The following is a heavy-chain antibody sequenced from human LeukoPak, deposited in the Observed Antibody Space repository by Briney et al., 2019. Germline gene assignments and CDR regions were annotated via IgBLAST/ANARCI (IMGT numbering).Heavy chain of an antibody. Sequence: PSETLSLTCAVYGGSFSGYYWSWIRQPPGKGLEWIGEINHSGSTNYNPSLKGRVTISVDTSKNQFSLKLSSVTAADTAVYYCARGWGTYRPFDYWGQGTLVTVSS. D-gene: IGHD3-16*02. V-gene: IGHV4-34*01. J-gene: IGHJ4*02. CDR2: INHSGST. CDR3: ARGWGTYRPFDY. CDR1: GGSFSGYY.